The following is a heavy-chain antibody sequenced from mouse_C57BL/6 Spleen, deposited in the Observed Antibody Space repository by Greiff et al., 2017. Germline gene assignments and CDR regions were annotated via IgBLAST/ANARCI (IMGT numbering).Heavy chain of an antibody. J-gene: IGHJ4*01. V-gene: IGHV1-82*01. CDR3: ARLGSNYTLYAMDY. CDR2: IYPGDGDT. CDR1: GYAFSSSW. D-gene: IGHD2-5*01. Sequence: QVQLQQSGPELVKPGASVKISCKASGYAFSSSWMNWVKQRPGKGLEWIGRIYPGDGDTNYNGKFKGKATLTADKSSSTAYMQLSSLTSEDSAVYFCARLGSNYTLYAMDYWGQGTSVTVSS.